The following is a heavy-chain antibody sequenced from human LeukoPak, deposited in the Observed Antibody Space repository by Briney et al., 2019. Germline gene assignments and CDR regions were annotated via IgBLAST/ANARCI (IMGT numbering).Heavy chain of an antibody. CDR3: ARDIGSGWDPYYFDY. Sequence: GGSLRLSCAASGFTFSSYWMSWVRQAPGKGLEGVANIKQDGSEKYYVDSVKGRFTISRDNAKNSLYLQMNSLRAEDTAVYYCARDIGSGWDPYYFDYWGQGTLVTVSS. CDR2: IKQDGSEK. J-gene: IGHJ4*02. V-gene: IGHV3-7*01. D-gene: IGHD6-19*01. CDR1: GFTFSSYW.